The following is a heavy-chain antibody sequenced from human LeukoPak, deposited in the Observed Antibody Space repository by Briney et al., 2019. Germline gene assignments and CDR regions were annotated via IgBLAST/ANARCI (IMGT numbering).Heavy chain of an antibody. CDR1: GFTFSSYS. D-gene: IGHD3-10*02. CDR2: ISSSGSTI. CDR3: AELGITMIGGV. V-gene: IGHV3-48*04. Sequence: GGSLRLSCAPSGFTFSSYSMKWVREAPGEGLEWVSYISSSGSTIYYADSVKGRFTISRDNAKNSLYLQMNSLRAEDTAVYYCAELGITMIGGVWGKGTTVTISS. J-gene: IGHJ6*04.